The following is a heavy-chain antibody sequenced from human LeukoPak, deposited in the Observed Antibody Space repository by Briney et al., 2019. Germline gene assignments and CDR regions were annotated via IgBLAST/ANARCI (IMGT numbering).Heavy chain of an antibody. CDR2: IRSKANSYAT. CDR3: TRFSMTTVSSIDY. CDR1: GFNFSGSA. V-gene: IGHV3-73*01. Sequence: QPGGSLRLSCAASGFNFSGSAMHWVRQASGKGLEWVGRIRSKANSYATAYAASVKGRFTITRDDSKNTAYLQMNSLKTEDTAVYYCTRFSMTTVSSIDYWGQGTLVTVSS. J-gene: IGHJ4*02. D-gene: IGHD4-17*01.